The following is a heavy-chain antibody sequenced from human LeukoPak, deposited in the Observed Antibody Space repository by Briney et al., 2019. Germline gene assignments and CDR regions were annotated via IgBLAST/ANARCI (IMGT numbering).Heavy chain of an antibody. V-gene: IGHV3-66*02. CDR2: VYSGGRT. D-gene: IGHD6-13*01. J-gene: IGHJ4*02. Sequence: GGSLRLSCAASGFTVDDTYMSWVRQAPGKGLEWVSVVYSGGRTFYADSVKGRFTIFRDNSKNTVFLQVNSLRPDDTAVYYCARQATASLDYWGQGTLVTVSS. CDR3: ARQATASLDY. CDR1: GFTVDDTY.